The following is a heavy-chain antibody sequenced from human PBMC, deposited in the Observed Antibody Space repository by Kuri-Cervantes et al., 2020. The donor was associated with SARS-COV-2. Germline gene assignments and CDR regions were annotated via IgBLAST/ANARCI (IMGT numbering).Heavy chain of an antibody. CDR3: ARGPLFDDFGLST. D-gene: IGHD3/OR15-3a*01. V-gene: IGHV4-61*01. Sequence: SETLSLTCSVSGYSITNGYYWSWIRQPPGKGLEWIGYIYYSGSTNYNPSLKSRVTISVDTSKNQFSLKLSSVTAADTAVYYCARGPLFDDFGLSTWGQGTLVTVSS. J-gene: IGHJ5*02. CDR1: GYSITNGYY. CDR2: IYYSGST.